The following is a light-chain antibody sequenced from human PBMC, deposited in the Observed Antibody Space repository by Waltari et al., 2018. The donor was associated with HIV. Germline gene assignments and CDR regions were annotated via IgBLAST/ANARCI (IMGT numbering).Light chain of an antibody. CDR3: CSYAGSSYV. CDR1: SSDVGHYNY. V-gene: IGLV2-11*01. J-gene: IGLJ1*01. Sequence: QSALTQPRSVSGSPGQSVTISCTGYSSDVGHYNYVSWYQQHPGKAPKLMIYDVNNRPTGAPDRVSGSKSGNTASLTISGLRAGDEADYYCCSYAGSSYVFGTGNKVTVL. CDR2: DVN.